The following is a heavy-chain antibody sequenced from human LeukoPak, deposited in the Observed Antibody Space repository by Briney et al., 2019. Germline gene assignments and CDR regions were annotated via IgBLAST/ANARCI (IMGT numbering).Heavy chain of an antibody. D-gene: IGHD3-9*01. J-gene: IGHJ4*02. Sequence: PGGSLRLSCAASGFTFSSYGMHWVRQAPGKGLEWVAVIWYDGSNEYYADSVKGRFTISRDNSKNTLYLQMNSLRAEDTAVYYCAKAANYDKPYYFDYWGQGTLVTVSS. V-gene: IGHV3-33*06. CDR3: AKAANYDKPYYFDY. CDR1: GFTFSSYG. CDR2: IWYDGSNE.